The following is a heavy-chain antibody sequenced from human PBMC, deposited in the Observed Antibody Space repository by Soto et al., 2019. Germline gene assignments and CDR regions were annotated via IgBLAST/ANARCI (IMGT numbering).Heavy chain of an antibody. V-gene: IGHV1-2*02. CDR2: INPRTGFT. J-gene: IGHJ4*02. CDR3: ARELRSLASPLAF. CDR1: GYMFTDYY. Sequence: VHLVQSATEVKKPGASVKVSCKASGYMFTDYYIYWVRQAPGHGLEWVGWINPRTGFTNYAQKFQVRVTMTRDTSTDTVYLELSGLRSDATAVYFCARELRSLASPLAFWGQGPLVTVSS. D-gene: IGHD1-26*01.